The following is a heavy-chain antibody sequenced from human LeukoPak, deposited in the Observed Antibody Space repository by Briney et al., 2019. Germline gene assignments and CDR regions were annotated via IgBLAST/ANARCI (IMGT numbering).Heavy chain of an antibody. V-gene: IGHV4-59*01. CDR1: GGSISSYY. CDR3: ARAERTAAFDI. CDR2: IYYSGST. Sequence: SETLSLTCTVSGGSISSYYWSWIRQPPGKGLEWIGYIYYSGSTNYNPSLKSRVTISVDTSKNQFSLKLSSVTAVDTAVYYCARAERTAAFDIWGQGTMVTVSS. J-gene: IGHJ3*02.